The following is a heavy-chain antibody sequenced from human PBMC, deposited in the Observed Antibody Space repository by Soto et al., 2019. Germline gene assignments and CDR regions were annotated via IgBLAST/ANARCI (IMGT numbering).Heavy chain of an antibody. D-gene: IGHD3-10*01. Sequence: EVQLLESGGNLVQPGGSLRLSCAASGFTFSSYAMSWVRQAPGKGLEWVSTVGVCGATTYYTDSVKGRFTISRDNSNNTLFLQMHSLRAEDTAIYYCAKFRAGLGSQTDSWGQGTLVTVSS. CDR3: AKFRAGLGSQTDS. J-gene: IGHJ4*02. CDR2: VGVCGATT. CDR1: GFTFSSYA. V-gene: IGHV3-23*01.